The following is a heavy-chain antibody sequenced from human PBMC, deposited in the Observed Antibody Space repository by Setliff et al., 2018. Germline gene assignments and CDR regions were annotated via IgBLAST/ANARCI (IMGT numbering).Heavy chain of an antibody. CDR3: ARTQVVPASTYSIDY. CDR1: GFTFSSYA. V-gene: IGHV3-74*01. CDR2: INSDGSST. Sequence: TGGSLRLSCIVSGFTFSSYAMTWVRHAPGKGLVWVSRINSDGSSTSYADSVKGRFTISRDNAKNLLYLQMNSLRAEDTAVYYCARTQVVPASTYSIDYWGQGTLVTVSS. D-gene: IGHD2-2*01. J-gene: IGHJ4*02.